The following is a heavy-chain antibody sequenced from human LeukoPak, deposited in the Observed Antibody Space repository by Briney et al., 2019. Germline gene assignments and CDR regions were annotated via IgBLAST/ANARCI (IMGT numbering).Heavy chain of an antibody. CDR3: ARDKIPYDSSAP. V-gene: IGHV4-4*09. Sequence: PSETLSLTCTVSGGSIGSYYWSWIRQPPGKGLEWIGYIYTSGSTNYNPSLKSRVTISVDTSKNQFSLKLSSVTAADTAVYYCARDKIPYDSSAPWGQGTLVTVSS. CDR2: IYTSGST. J-gene: IGHJ5*02. CDR1: GGSIGSYY. D-gene: IGHD3-22*01.